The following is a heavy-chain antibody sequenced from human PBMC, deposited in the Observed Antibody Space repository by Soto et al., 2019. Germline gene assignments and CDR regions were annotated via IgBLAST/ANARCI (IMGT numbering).Heavy chain of an antibody. CDR2: ISTDNGDT. V-gene: IGHV1-18*01. CDR1: GYTFTIFK. Sequence: QVQLVQSGAEVRKPGASVKVSCKASGYTFTIFKITWVRQAPGQGLEWIGWISTDNGDTNSAQSLQGRVTMTTDTSTTTAFMELRSLTSDDTAVYFCARGEYWFDSWGQGTLVTVSS. J-gene: IGHJ5*01. D-gene: IGHD3-10*01. CDR3: ARGEYWFDS.